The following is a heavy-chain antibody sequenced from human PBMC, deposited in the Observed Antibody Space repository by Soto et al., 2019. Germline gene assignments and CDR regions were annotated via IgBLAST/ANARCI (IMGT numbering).Heavy chain of an antibody. CDR1: GFTFSSYG. CDR3: AKDPLPGVVYASYFDY. V-gene: IGHV3-30*18. Sequence: GESLRLSCAASGFTFSSYGMHWVRQAPGMGLEWVAVISYDGSNKYYADSVKGRFTISRDNSKNTLYLQMNSLRAEDIAVFYCAKDPLPGVVYASYFDYWGQGILVTVSS. J-gene: IGHJ4*02. D-gene: IGHD2-8*02. CDR2: ISYDGSNK.